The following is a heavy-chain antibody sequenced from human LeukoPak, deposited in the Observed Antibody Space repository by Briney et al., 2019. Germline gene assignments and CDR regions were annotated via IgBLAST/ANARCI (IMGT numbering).Heavy chain of an antibody. Sequence: SETLSLTCTVSGGSISSGSYYWSWIRQPAGKGLEWIGSIYYSGSTYYNPSLKSRVTISVDTSKNQFSLKLSSMTAADTAVYYCARKYSSSSGFDYWGQGTLVTVSS. CDR1: GGSISSGSYY. D-gene: IGHD6-6*01. J-gene: IGHJ4*02. CDR3: ARKYSSSSGFDY. CDR2: IYYSGST. V-gene: IGHV4-39*07.